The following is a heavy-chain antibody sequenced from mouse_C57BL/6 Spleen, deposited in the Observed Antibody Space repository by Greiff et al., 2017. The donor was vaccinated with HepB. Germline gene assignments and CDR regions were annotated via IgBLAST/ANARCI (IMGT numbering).Heavy chain of an antibody. V-gene: IGHV5-16*01. CDR1: GFTFSDYY. J-gene: IGHJ4*01. CDR3: AREGDLYAMDY. Sequence: EVMLVESEGGLVQPGSSMKLSCTASGFTFSDYYMAWVRQVPEKGLEWVANINYDGSSTYYLDSLKSRFIISRDNAKNILYLQMSSLKSEDTATYYCAREGDLYAMDYWGQGTSVTVSS. CDR2: INYDGSST.